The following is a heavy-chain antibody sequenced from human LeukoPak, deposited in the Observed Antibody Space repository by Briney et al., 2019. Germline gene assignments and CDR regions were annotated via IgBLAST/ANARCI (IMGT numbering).Heavy chain of an antibody. CDR2: IRQDGSQK. J-gene: IGHJ5*02. D-gene: IGHD1-26*01. CDR3: ARAGSGRSPDWFDP. V-gene: IGHV3-7*01. Sequence: GGSLRLSCAASGFTFSSYWMSWVRQAPGKGLEWVATIRQDGSQKYYVDSVKGRFTISRDNAKNSLYLQMNSLRAEDTAVYYCARAGSGRSPDWFDPWGQGTLVTVSS. CDR1: GFTFSSYW.